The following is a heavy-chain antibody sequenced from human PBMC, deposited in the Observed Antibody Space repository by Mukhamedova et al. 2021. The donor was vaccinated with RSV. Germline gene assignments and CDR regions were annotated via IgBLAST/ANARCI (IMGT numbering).Heavy chain of an antibody. D-gene: IGHD3-16*01. J-gene: IGHJ4*02. CDR2: INQDGSEK. Sequence: GLEWVATINQDGSEKYYVDSVKGRFTISSDNAKNSLYLQMSSLRAEDTAVYYCARTPPYYGSRGGYFDYWGQGTLVTVSS. V-gene: IGHV3-7*03. CDR3: ARTPPYYGSRGGYFDY.